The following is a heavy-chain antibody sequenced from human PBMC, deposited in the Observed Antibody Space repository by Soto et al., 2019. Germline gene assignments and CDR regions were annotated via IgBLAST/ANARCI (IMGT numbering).Heavy chain of an antibody. CDR2: ILWNSGVT. J-gene: IGHJ5*01. D-gene: IGHD6-13*01. V-gene: IGHV3-9*01. Sequence: EVQLVESGGGLVQPGRSLRLSCVASGFIFENCAMHWVRQAPGQGLEWISTILWNSGVTKYADSVKGRVIISRDNDQNSLFLQMNSMRPEDTALYYCVNDVLRAAGTMDSWGQGTLVTVSS. CDR3: VNDVLRAAGTMDS. CDR1: GFIFENCA.